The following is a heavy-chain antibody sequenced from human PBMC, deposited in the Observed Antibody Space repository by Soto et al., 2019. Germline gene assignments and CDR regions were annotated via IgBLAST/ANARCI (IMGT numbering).Heavy chain of an antibody. V-gene: IGHV3-13*01. Sequence: PGGSLRLSCEASGFTFSGFDMHWVRQPTGKGLEWVSTIGTAGDTYYAVPVKGRFTISRDNAKNSLSRQMNSLRAGDTAVYFCARGQEVGAHFFDSWGQGTQVTVSS. CDR1: GFTFSGFD. J-gene: IGHJ4*02. CDR2: IGTAGDT. CDR3: ARGQEVGAHFFDS. D-gene: IGHD2-15*01.